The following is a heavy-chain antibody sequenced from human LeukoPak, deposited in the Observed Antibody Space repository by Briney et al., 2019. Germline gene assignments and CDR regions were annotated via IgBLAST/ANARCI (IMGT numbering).Heavy chain of an antibody. V-gene: IGHV4-34*01. CDR3: ARRSRLPSQYCSSTSCYNPYYYYYYMDV. Sequence: SETLSLTCAVYGGSFSGYYWSWIRQPPGKGLEWIGEINHSGSTNYNPSLKSRVTISVDTSKNQFSLKLSSVTAADTAVYYCARRSRLPSQYCSSTSCYNPYYYYYYMDVWGKGTTVTVSS. J-gene: IGHJ6*03. D-gene: IGHD2-2*02. CDR1: GGSFSGYY. CDR2: INHSGST.